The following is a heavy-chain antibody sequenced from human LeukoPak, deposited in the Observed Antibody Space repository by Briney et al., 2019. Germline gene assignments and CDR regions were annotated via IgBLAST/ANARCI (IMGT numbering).Heavy chain of an antibody. CDR2: IFYSGST. CDR3: ARVYYSNSYDYWYFDL. Sequence: SETLSLTCTVSGGSISNYYWSWIRQPPGKGLEWIGYIFYSGSTNYNPSLKSRVTISVDTSKNQFSLKLSSVTAADTAVYYCARVYYSNSYDYWYFDLWGRGTLVTVSS. D-gene: IGHD6-13*01. J-gene: IGHJ2*01. V-gene: IGHV4-59*01. CDR1: GGSISNYY.